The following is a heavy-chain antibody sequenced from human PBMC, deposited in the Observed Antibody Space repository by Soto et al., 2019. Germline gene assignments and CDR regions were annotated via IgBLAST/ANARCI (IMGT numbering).Heavy chain of an antibody. V-gene: IGHV3-23*01. J-gene: IGHJ6*02. CDR3: AKLGAGQQLVHSYYYYGMDV. CDR1: GFTFSNAW. CDR2: ISGSGSST. Sequence: PGGSLRLSCGASGFTFSNAWMNLVRQAPGEGLVWVSGISGSGSSTTYADSVKGRFTISRDNSKNTLYLQMNSLRAEDTAVYYCAKLGAGQQLVHSYYYYGMDVWGQGTTVTVSS. D-gene: IGHD6-6*01.